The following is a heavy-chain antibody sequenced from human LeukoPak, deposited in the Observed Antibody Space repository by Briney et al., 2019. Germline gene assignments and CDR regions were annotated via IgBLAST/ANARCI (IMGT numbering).Heavy chain of an antibody. CDR3: ARIGDSIKDFDY. V-gene: IGHV4-34*01. D-gene: IGHD3-16*01. CDR2: INHSGST. J-gene: IGHJ4*02. CDR1: GGSFSGYY. Sequence: SETLSLTRAVYGGSFSGYYWSWIRQPPGKGLEWIGEINHSGSTNYNPSLKSRVTISVDTSKNQFSLKLSSVNAADTAVYYCARIGDSIKDFDYWGQGTLVTVSS.